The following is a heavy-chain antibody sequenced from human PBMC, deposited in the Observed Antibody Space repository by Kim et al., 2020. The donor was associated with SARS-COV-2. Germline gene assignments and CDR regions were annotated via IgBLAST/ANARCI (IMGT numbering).Heavy chain of an antibody. CDR1: GFTFSSYG. J-gene: IGHJ5*02. D-gene: IGHD1-26*01. V-gene: IGHV3-30*18. CDR2: ISYDGSNK. CDR3: AKSYSGSYYSWFDP. Sequence: GGSLRLSCAASGFTFSSYGMHWVRQAPGKGLEWVAVISYDGSNKYYADSVKGRFTISRDNSKNTLYLQMNSLRVEDTAVYYCAKSYSGSYYSWFDPRGQGTLVTVSS.